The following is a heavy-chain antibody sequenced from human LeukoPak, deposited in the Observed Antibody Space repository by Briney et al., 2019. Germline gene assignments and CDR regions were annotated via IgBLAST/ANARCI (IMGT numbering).Heavy chain of an antibody. V-gene: IGHV3-15*01. CDR3: TTPGGIYYDSSGFDY. Sequence: GGSLRLYCAASGFTFSNAWMSWVRQAPGKGLEWVGRIKSKTDGGTTDYAAPVKGRFTISRDDSTNTLYLQMNSLKTEDTAVYYCTTPGGIYYDSSGFDYWGQGTLVTVSS. CDR2: IKSKTDGGTT. D-gene: IGHD3-22*01. J-gene: IGHJ4*02. CDR1: GFTFSNAW.